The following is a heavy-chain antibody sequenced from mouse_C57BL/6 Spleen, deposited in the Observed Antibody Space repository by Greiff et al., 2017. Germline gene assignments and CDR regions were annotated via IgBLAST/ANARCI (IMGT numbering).Heavy chain of an antibody. CDR3: TLSYYSNYFDY. CDR2: IDPEDGDT. CDR1: GFNIKDYY. J-gene: IGHJ2*01. D-gene: IGHD2-5*01. V-gene: IGHV14-1*01. Sequence: EVQLQQSGAELVRPGASVKLSCTASGFNIKDYYMHWVKQRPEQGLEWIGRIDPEDGDTEYAPKFQGKATMTADTSSNTAYLQLSSLTSEDTAVYYCTLSYYSNYFDYWGQGTTLTVSS.